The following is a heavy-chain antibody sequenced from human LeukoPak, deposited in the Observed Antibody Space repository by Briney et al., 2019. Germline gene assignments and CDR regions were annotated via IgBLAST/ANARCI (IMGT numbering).Heavy chain of an antibody. V-gene: IGHV1-69*05. CDR3: ARDHWGIVENGYDYFYYDMDV. D-gene: IGHD7-27*01. CDR2: IIPIYGTP. Sequence: SVKVSFKVSGDTFISYAFSWLRQAPGQGLEWMGGIIPIYGTPNYAQKFQGRVTITTDESTSTAYMELSSLRSEDTAVYYCARDHWGIVENGYDYFYYDMDVWGKGTTVTVSS. J-gene: IGHJ6*03. CDR1: GDTFISYA.